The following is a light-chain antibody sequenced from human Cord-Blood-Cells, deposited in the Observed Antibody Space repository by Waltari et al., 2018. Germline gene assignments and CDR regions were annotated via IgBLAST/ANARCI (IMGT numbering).Light chain of an antibody. CDR2: AAS. Sequence: DIQMTQYPSSLSASVGDRVTITCRAKQSISSYLNWYQQKPGKAPKLLIYAASSFQSGVPSRFSGSVSGTDFTLTISSLQPEDFATYYCQQSYSTPYTFGQGTKLEIK. J-gene: IGKJ2*01. CDR3: QQSYSTPYT. CDR1: QSISSY. V-gene: IGKV1-39*01.